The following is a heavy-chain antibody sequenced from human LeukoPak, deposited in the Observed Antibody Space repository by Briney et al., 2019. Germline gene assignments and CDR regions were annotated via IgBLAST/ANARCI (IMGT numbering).Heavy chain of an antibody. V-gene: IGHV3-30*18. CDR3: AKDRDAAYYYDSSGYNYFNY. Sequence: GGSLRLSCAASGFIFSSYNMHWVRQAPGKGLEWVAVISYDGSNKYYADSVKGRFTISRDNSKNTLYLQMNSLRAEDTAVYYCAKDRDAAYYYDSSGYNYFNYWGQGTLVTVSS. J-gene: IGHJ4*02. CDR1: GFIFSSYN. D-gene: IGHD3-22*01. CDR2: ISYDGSNK.